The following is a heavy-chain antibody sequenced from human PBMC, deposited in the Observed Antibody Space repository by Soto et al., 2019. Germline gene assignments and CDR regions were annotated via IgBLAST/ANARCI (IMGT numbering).Heavy chain of an antibody. J-gene: IGHJ3*02. CDR2: IYYSGST. V-gene: IGHV4-31*03. D-gene: IGHD3-10*01. Sequence: TSETLSLTCTVSGGSISSGGYYWSWIRQHPGKGLEWIGYIYYSGSTYYNPSLKSRVTISVDTSKNQFSLKLSSVTAADTAVYYCARSETMVREVTGAFDIWGQGTMVTVSS. CDR3: ARSETMVREVTGAFDI. CDR1: GGSISSGGYY.